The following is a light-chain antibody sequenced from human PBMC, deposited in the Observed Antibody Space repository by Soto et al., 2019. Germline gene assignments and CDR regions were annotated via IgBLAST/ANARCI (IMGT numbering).Light chain of an antibody. Sequence: DIQMTQSPSSLSASVGDRVTITCRASQTISSYLNWYQQKPGKAPKLLIFAASSLQSGVPSRFSGSGSGTDFTLTISSLQPEDFATYYCHQSYSTPSITVGQGTRLEIK. V-gene: IGKV1-39*01. J-gene: IGKJ5*01. CDR2: AAS. CDR3: HQSYSTPSIT. CDR1: QTISSY.